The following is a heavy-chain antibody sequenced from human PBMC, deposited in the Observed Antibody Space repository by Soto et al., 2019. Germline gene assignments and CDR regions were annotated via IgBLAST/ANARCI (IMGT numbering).Heavy chain of an antibody. D-gene: IGHD6-19*01. CDR1: GFTFSRFG. V-gene: IGHV3-33*01. Sequence: GGSLRLSCVASGFTFSRFGMHWVRQAPGKGLEWMAVIWLDGSKTYYRDSVKGRFTISRDDSKSTVFLQLNSLRIEDTGIYYCARDWKVAGLDYWSQGTLVTVSS. CDR3: ARDWKVAGLDY. CDR2: IWLDGSKT. J-gene: IGHJ4*02.